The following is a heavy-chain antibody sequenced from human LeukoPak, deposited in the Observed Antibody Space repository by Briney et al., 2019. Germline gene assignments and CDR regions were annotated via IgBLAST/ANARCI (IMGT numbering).Heavy chain of an antibody. J-gene: IGHJ4*02. CDR1: GFTFDDYA. CDR2: ISWNSGSI. CDR3: AKDIARALGELDFDY. V-gene: IGHV3-9*01. Sequence: PGRSLRLFCAASGFTFDDYAMHWVRQAPGKGLEWVSGISWNSGSIGYADSVKGRFTISRDNAKNSLYLQMNSLRAEDTALYYCAKDIARALGELDFDYWGQGTLVTVSS. D-gene: IGHD3-10*01.